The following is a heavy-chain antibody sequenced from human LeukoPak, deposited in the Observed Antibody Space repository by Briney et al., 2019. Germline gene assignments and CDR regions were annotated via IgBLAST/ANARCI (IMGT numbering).Heavy chain of an antibody. D-gene: IGHD5-18*01. J-gene: IGHJ4*02. CDR3: AREEGYSYGQGFDY. Sequence: GGSLRLSCVVSGFTFNNHWMSWVRQAPGKGPEWVATIKTDGSEKYYVDSVKGRFTISRDNAKNSLYLQMNSLRAEDTAVYYCAREEGYSYGQGFDYWGQGTLVTVSS. CDR2: IKTDGSEK. CDR1: GFTFNNHW. V-gene: IGHV3-7*01.